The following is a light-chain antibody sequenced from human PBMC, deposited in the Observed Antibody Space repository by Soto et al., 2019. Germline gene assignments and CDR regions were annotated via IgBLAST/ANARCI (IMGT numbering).Light chain of an antibody. Sequence: DTQMTQSPSTLSGSVGDRVTITCRASQTISSWLAWYQQKPGKAPKLLIYKASTLKSGVPSRFSGSGSGTEFTLTFSSLQPDDFATYYCQQYHSYSAWTFGQGTKVDIK. J-gene: IGKJ1*01. CDR2: KAS. CDR3: QQYHSYSAWT. V-gene: IGKV1-5*03. CDR1: QTISSW.